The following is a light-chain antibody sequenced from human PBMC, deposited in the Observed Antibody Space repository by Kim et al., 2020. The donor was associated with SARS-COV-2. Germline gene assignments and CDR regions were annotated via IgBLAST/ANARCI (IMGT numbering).Light chain of an antibody. CDR2: DAS. CDR3: QQYSSWPRT. J-gene: IGKJ2*01. V-gene: IGKV3-15*01. CDR1: QSVTSK. Sequence: EIVVTQSPATLSVSPGEGATLSCRASQSVTSKLAWYQQRPGQPPRLLIYDASTRATGIPARFSGSGSGTEFILTISSLQSEDSAIYVCQQYSSWPRTFGQGTKLEIK.